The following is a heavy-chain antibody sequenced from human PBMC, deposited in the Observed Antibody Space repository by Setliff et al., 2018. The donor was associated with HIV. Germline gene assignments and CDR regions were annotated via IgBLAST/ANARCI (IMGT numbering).Heavy chain of an antibody. CDR1: GFTFSSYA. Sequence: GSLRLSCAASGFTFSSYAMSWVRQAPGKGLEWVSAISGSGGSTYYADSVKGRFTISRDNSKNTLYLQMNSLRAEDTAVYYCAKGRNYYGSGSYYNAFDYWGQGTLVTVSS. CDR3: AKGRNYYGSGSYYNAFDY. D-gene: IGHD3-10*01. CDR2: ISGSGGST. V-gene: IGHV3-23*01. J-gene: IGHJ4*02.